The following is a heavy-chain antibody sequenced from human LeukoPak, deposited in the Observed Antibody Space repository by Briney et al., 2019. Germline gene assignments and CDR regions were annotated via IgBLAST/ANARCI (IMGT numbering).Heavy chain of an antibody. V-gene: IGHV4-4*02. CDR3: ARVVGANKGYYYYQMDV. D-gene: IGHD1-26*01. Sequence: SETLSLTCTVSGDSISSRNWWSWVRQPPGKGLEWIGEIHHSGSTNYNSSLKSRVTTSVDKSKNKFSLKLNSVTAADTAVYYCARVVGANKGYYYYQMDVWGKGTTVTVSS. CDR2: IHHSGST. CDR1: GDSISSRNW. J-gene: IGHJ6*03.